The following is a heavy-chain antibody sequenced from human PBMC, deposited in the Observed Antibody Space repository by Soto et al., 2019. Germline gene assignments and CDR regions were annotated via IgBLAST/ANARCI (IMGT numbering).Heavy chain of an antibody. J-gene: IGHJ3*02. CDR1: GDTFSNYA. V-gene: IGHV1-69*12. Sequence: QVQLVQSGAEVKKPGSSVKVACKVSGDTFSNYAINWVRQAPGQGLEWMGAIVPIFSTTNYAQKFQGRVTITADESTITAYMALSILRSDDSATYYCAIEAAAAGTFRDDAFDIWGPGTMVTVSS. CDR3: AIEAAAAGTFRDDAFDI. D-gene: IGHD6-13*01. CDR2: IVPIFSTT.